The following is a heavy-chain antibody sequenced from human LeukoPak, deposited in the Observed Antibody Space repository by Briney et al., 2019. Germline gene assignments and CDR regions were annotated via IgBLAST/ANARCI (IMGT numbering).Heavy chain of an antibody. V-gene: IGHV3-23*01. J-gene: IGHJ4*02. CDR3: AKAKYCSAGTCYFDY. D-gene: IGHD2-15*01. CDR2: ISSSGDST. CDR1: GFTFSSYA. Sequence: GGSLRLSCAASGFTFSSYAMSWVSQAPGKGLEGVSTISSSGDSTYYADSVKGRFTISRDNSKNTLYLQMSSLRAEDTAVYYCAKAKYCSAGTCYFDYWGQGTLVTVSS.